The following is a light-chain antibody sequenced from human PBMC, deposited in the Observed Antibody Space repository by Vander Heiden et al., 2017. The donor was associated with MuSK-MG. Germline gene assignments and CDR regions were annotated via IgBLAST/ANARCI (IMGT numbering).Light chain of an antibody. J-gene: IGLJ2*01. CDR3: QVWDSSSDHVV. V-gene: IGLV3-21*02. Sequence: SYVLTQPPSVSVAPGQTARITCGGNNIGSKSVHWYQHKPGPAPVLVVYDDRDRPSGIPERFSGSNSGNTATLTISRVEAGDEADYYCQVWDSSSDHVVFGGGTKLTVL. CDR2: DDR. CDR1: NIGSKS.